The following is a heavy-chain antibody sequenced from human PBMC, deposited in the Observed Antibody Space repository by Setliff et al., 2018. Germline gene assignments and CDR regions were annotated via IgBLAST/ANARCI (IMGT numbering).Heavy chain of an antibody. CDR1: GFTFSSYG. J-gene: IGHJ6*02. CDR2: IKQDGSEK. Sequence: PGGSLRLSCAASGFTFSSYGMHWVRQAPGKGLEWVANIKQDGSEKCYVDSVKGRFTISRDNAKNSLYLQMNSLRAEDTAVYYCARDRIAAADAIHYYYFAMDVWGQGTTVTVSS. V-gene: IGHV3-7*01. CDR3: ARDRIAAADAIHYYYFAMDV. D-gene: IGHD6-13*01.